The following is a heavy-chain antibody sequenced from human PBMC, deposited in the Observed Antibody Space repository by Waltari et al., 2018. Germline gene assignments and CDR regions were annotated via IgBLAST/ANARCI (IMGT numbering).Heavy chain of an antibody. D-gene: IGHD6-19*01. CDR2: VNSDGSNT. J-gene: IGHJ4*02. CDR3: VAATPSSDK. CDR1: GVGLSDRW. Sequence: EVELVESGGDLVQPGGSLRLSCEVSGVGLSDRWMPWVRQTPEKGLVWVARVNSDGSNTAYADSVRGRFIISRDTARNTLFLQMSSVRVDDTALYYCVAATPSSDKWGQGTLVTVSS. V-gene: IGHV3-74*01.